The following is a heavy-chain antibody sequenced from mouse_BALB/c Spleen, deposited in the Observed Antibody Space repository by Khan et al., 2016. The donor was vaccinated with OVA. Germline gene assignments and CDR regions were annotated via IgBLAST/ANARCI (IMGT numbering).Heavy chain of an antibody. J-gene: IGHJ3*01. V-gene: IGHV2-4-1*01. D-gene: IGHD2-12*01. Sequence: VQLQESGPGLVQPSQNLSITCTVSVFSLITYGVHWVRQSPGKGLEWLGVIWSGGNTDYNEAFISRLSISKDNSKSQVFFKMNSLQSDDTAIYYCARNSYRYDFTYWGRGTLVTVSS. CDR1: VFSLITYG. CDR3: ARNSYRYDFTY. CDR2: IWSGGNT.